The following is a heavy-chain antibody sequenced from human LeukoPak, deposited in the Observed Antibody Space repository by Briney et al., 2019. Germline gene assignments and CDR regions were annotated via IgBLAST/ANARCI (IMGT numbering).Heavy chain of an antibody. Sequence: PGRSLRLSCAASGFTFSSYGMHWVRQAPGKGLEWVAVIWYDGSNKYYADSVKGRFTISRDNSKNTLYVQMNSLRAEDTAVYYCAKDRGIAVAGIYDYWGQGTLVTVSS. CDR1: GFTFSSYG. CDR2: IWYDGSNK. V-gene: IGHV3-33*06. CDR3: AKDRGIAVAGIYDY. D-gene: IGHD6-19*01. J-gene: IGHJ4*02.